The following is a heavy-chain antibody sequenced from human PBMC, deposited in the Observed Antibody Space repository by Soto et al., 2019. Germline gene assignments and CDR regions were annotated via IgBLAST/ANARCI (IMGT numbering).Heavy chain of an antibody. CDR3: ARGLYSNYLFNWFDP. V-gene: IGHV1-69*12. CDR2: IIPIFGTA. D-gene: IGHD4-4*01. J-gene: IGHJ5*02. Sequence: QVQLVQSGAEVKKPGSSVKVSCKASGGTFSSYAISWVRQAPGQGLEWMGGIIPIFGTANYAQKFQGRATITADESTSTAYRELSSLRSEDTAVYYCARGLYSNYLFNWFDPWGQGTLVTVSS. CDR1: GGTFSSYA.